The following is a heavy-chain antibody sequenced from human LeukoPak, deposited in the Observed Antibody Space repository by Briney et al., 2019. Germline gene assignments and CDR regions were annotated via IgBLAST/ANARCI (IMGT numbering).Heavy chain of an antibody. CDR1: GSIFTSYW. CDR2: IYPGDSDT. D-gene: IGHD3-10*01. J-gene: IGHJ6*02. Sequence: PGEPLQISCQGSGSIFTSYWIGWVRPLPGKGLEWMGIIYPGDSDTKYSPSFQGQVTISADKSNSTAYLQLSSLKASDTAMYYCARHSYGSGSYYKPYYYYGMDVWGQGTTVTVSS. CDR3: ARHSYGSGSYYKPYYYYGMDV. V-gene: IGHV5-51*01.